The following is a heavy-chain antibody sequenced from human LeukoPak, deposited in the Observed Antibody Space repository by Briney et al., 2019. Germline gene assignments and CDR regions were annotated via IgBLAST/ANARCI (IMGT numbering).Heavy chain of an antibody. CDR1: GYTLTELS. J-gene: IGHJ6*02. V-gene: IGHV1-24*01. Sequence: GASVKVSCKVSGYTLTELSLHWVRQAPGKGLEWMGGFDPEDGETIYAQKFQGRVTMTEDTSTDTAYMELSSLRSEDTAVYYCATDRRGYSYGYYYYGLDVWGQGTTVTVSS. CDR3: ATDRRGYSYGYYYYGLDV. CDR2: FDPEDGET. D-gene: IGHD5-18*01.